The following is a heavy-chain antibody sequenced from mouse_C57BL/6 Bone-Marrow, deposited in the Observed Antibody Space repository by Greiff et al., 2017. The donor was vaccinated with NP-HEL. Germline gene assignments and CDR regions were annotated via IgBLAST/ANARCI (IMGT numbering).Heavy chain of an antibody. Sequence: EVQLQESGPVLVKPGASVKLSCKASGYTFTDYYMNWVKQSHGKSLEWIGVINPYNGGTSYNQKFKGKATLTVDKSSSTAYMELNSLTSEDSAVYYGASYSYFDYWGQGTTLTVSS. V-gene: IGHV1-19*01. CDR3: ASYSYFDY. CDR1: GYTFTDYY. J-gene: IGHJ2*01. CDR2: INPYNGGT.